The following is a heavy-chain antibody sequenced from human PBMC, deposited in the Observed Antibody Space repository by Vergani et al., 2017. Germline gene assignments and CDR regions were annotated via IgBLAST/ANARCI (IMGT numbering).Heavy chain of an antibody. Sequence: QVQLQQWGAGLLKPSETLSLTCAVYGGSFSGYYWSWIRQPPGKGLEWIGSIYYSGSTYYNPSLKSRVTISVDTSKNQFSLKLSSVTAADTAVYYCARGRGYCSSTSCYSQAAAGPNDYWGQGTLVTVSS. D-gene: IGHD2-2*02. CDR1: GGSFSGYY. CDR2: IYYSGST. J-gene: IGHJ4*02. V-gene: IGHV4-34*01. CDR3: ARGRGYCSSTSCYSQAAAGPNDY.